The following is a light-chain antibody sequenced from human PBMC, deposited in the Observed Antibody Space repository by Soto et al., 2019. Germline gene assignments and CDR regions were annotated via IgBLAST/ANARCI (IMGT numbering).Light chain of an antibody. V-gene: IGKV3-20*01. CDR2: GAS. Sequence: EIVLTQSPGTLSLSPGERATLSCRASQSVSSSYLAWYQQKPGQAPRLLIYGASSRATGIPDRFSGSGSGTDFTLTISRLEPEDFAVYYCQQYGSSLMGQPMYTFGQGTKLEIK. CDR3: QQYGSSLMGQPMYT. CDR1: QSVSSSY. J-gene: IGKJ2*01.